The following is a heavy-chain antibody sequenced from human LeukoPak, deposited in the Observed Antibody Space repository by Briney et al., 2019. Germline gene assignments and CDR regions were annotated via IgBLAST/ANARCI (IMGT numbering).Heavy chain of an antibody. D-gene: IGHD2/OR15-2a*01. CDR3: ARDSIARGNIGNDMDV. J-gene: IGHJ6*03. Sequence: PGGSLRLSCAASGFTFSDYYLSWIRQAPRKGLEWVSYMKGRFSVSRDNAKNSLYLQMNSLRAENTAVYYCARDSIARGNIGNDMDVWGNGTTVAVSS. CDR1: GFTFSDYY. V-gene: IGHV3-11*01.